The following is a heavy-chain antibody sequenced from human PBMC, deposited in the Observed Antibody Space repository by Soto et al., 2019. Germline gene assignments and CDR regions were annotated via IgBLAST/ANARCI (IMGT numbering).Heavy chain of an antibody. CDR1: GLTFSALS. J-gene: IGHJ4*02. Sequence: GGSLRLSCAASGLTFSALSMNWVRQAPGKGLEWVSYISSSATNTHYADSVKGRFTISRDNAKNTLYLQMNSLRAEDTAVYYCAKSSYGAARYFDYWGQGTLVTVSS. CDR2: ISSSATNT. D-gene: IGHD6-6*01. V-gene: IGHV3-21*04. CDR3: AKSSYGAARYFDY.